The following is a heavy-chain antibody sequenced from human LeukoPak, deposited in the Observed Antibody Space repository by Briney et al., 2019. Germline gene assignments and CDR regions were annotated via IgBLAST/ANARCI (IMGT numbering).Heavy chain of an antibody. D-gene: IGHD5-18*01. CDR3: ARGYKGLPFDI. CDR2: ISYDGSNK. Sequence: GGSLRLSCAASGFTFSSYAMHWVRQAPGKGLEGVAVISYDGSNKYYADSVKGRFTISRDNAKNSLYLQMNSLRAEDTALYHCARGYKGLPFDIWGQGTMVTVSS. J-gene: IGHJ3*02. CDR1: GFTFSSYA. V-gene: IGHV3-30-3*01.